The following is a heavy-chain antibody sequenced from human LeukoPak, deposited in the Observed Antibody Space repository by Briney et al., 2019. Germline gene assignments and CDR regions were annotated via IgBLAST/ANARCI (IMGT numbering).Heavy chain of an antibody. CDR1: SGSFTGYF. V-gene: IGHV4-34*01. J-gene: IGHJ6*02. CDR2: IDHSGST. Sequence: SETLSLTCAVSSGSFTGYFWGWIRQPPGKGLEWIGEIDHSGSTRYNPSLNTRVTMSVDTSKSHFSLKLTSVTAADTAAYYCASRFCSTSSCYPSRWSPYALDVWGQGTTVIVSS. CDR3: ASRFCSTSSCYPSRWSPYALDV. D-gene: IGHD2-2*01.